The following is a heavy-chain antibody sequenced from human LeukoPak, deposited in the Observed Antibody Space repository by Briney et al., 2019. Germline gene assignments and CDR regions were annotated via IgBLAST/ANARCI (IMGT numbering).Heavy chain of an antibody. V-gene: IGHV4-34*01. D-gene: IGHD2-21*02. CDR1: GGSFSGYY. CDR2: INHSGST. J-gene: IGHJ4*02. Sequence: SETLSLTCAVYGGSFSGYYWSWIRQPPGKGLEWIGEINHSGSTNYNPSLKSRVTISVDTSKNQFSLKLSSVTAADTAVYYCARGCGGGDCYSPFDYWGQGTLVTVSS. CDR3: ARGCGGGDCYSPFDY.